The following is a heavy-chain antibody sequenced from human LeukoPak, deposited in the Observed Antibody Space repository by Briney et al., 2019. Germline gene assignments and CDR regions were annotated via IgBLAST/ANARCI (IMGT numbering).Heavy chain of an antibody. V-gene: IGHV4-38-2*01. CDR3: ATSATARGRYFDY. D-gene: IGHD2-15*01. J-gene: IGHJ4*02. Sequence: SETLSLTCGVSGYSISSGYYWGWIRQPPGKGLEWIGSIYHSGSTYYNPSLKCRVTISLDTSKNQFSLKLSSVTAADTAVYYCATSATARGRYFDYWGQGTLVTVSS. CDR1: GYSISSGYY. CDR2: IYHSGST.